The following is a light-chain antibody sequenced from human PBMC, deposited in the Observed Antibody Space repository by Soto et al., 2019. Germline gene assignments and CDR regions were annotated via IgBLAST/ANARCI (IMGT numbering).Light chain of an antibody. CDR2: HAS. CDR3: QQYDNLLIT. J-gene: IGKJ5*01. CDR1: QDISNY. Sequence: DLQMTQSPSSLSASVGDRVTITCQASQDISNYLNWYQQKPGKAPKLLIYHASNLETGIPSRFSGSGSGTDFTFTISSLQPEDIATYYCQQYDNLLITFGQGTRLQIK. V-gene: IGKV1-33*01.